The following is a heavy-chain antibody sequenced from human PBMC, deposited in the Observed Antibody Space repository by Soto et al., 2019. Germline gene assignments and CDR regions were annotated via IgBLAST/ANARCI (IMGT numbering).Heavy chain of an antibody. Sequence: GASVKVSCKASGYTFTGYYMHWVRQAPGQGLEWMGWINPNSGGTNYAQKFQGRVTMTRDTSISTAYMELSRLRSDDTAVYYCARDPPDDDSSGYLDYWGQGTLVTVSS. V-gene: IGHV1-2*02. J-gene: IGHJ4*02. CDR1: GYTFTGYY. CDR2: INPNSGGT. D-gene: IGHD3-22*01. CDR3: ARDPPDDDSSGYLDY.